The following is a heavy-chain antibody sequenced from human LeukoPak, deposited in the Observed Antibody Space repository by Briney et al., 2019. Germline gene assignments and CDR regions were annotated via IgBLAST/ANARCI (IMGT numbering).Heavy chain of an antibody. CDR3: TRGASNFNDFDY. V-gene: IGHV3-30*01. CDR1: EFSFSHFA. J-gene: IGHJ4*02. Sequence: GGSLRLSCAVSEFSFSHFAMHWVRQAPGKGLEWLAVVSSHGNDGYYADSVKGRFTISRDNSKSTLYLQIDSLRPDDTVIYYCTRGASNFNDFDYWGQGTLVTVSS. D-gene: IGHD5-24*01. CDR2: VSSHGNDG.